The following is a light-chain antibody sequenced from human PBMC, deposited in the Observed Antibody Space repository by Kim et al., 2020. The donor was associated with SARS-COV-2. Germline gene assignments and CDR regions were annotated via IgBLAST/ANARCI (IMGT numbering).Light chain of an antibody. CDR1: QSVNNY. Sequence: FSPGDRATLSCRASQSVNNYLAWYQHKPGQSPRLLIYDASNRATGIPARFSGSGSGTDFTLTISSLEPEDFAVYYCQQRKNWPLSFGGGTKVDIK. V-gene: IGKV3-11*01. CDR2: DAS. J-gene: IGKJ4*01. CDR3: QQRKNWPLS.